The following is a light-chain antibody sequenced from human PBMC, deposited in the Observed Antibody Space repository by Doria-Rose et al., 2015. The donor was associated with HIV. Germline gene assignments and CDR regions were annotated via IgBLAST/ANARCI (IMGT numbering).Light chain of an antibody. J-gene: IGKJ3*01. CDR2: WAS. Sequence: TQSPESPGMSLGERATLNCKSNQSLLYTSKNYLAWYQQKPGQPPKLLIYWASTRQSGVPARFSGSGSGTDFTLTISSLEAEDVAVYYCQQYYDTPSSGPGTTVDIK. CDR1: QSLLYTSKNY. V-gene: IGKV4-1*01. CDR3: QQYYDTPS.